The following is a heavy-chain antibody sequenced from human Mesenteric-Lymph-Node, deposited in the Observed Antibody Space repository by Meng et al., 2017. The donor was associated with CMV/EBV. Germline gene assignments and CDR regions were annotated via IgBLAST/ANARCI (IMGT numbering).Heavy chain of an antibody. D-gene: IGHD6-13*01. CDR1: GYTFTGFY. CDR3: AAEIFSSSCFGY. V-gene: IGHV1-2*02. Sequence: ASVKVSCKTSGYTFTGFYVNWVRQAPGQGLEWMGWVHPDRGATKYAQKFQGRVTMTRDTSISTAYLELSGLRSDDTAVYFCAAEIFSSSCFGYWGQGTLVTVSS. J-gene: IGHJ4*02. CDR2: VHPDRGAT.